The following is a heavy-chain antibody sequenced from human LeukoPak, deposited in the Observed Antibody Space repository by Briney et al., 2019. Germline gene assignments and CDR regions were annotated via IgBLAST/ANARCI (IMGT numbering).Heavy chain of an antibody. CDR2: ISSSGSTI. CDR1: GFTFSSYE. V-gene: IGHV3-48*03. D-gene: IGHD3-10*01. J-gene: IGHJ6*02. Sequence: GGSLRLSCAASGFTFSSYEMNWVRQAPGKGLEWVSYISSSGSTIYYADSVKGRFTISRDNAKNSLYLQMNSLRAEDTAVYYCARDLRERVHGGTDVWGQGTTVTVSS. CDR3: ARDLRERVHGGTDV.